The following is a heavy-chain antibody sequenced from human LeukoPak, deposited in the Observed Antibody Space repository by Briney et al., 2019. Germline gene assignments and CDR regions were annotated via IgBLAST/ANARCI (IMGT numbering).Heavy chain of an antibody. D-gene: IGHD6-13*01. Sequence: SQTLSLTCTVSGGSISSYYWSWIRQHPGKGRGWIGYIYYSGSTNYNPSLKSRVTISVDTSKNQFSLKLSSVTAADTAVYYCARGLRYSSPYYYYYMDVWGKGTTVTVSS. CDR1: GGSISSYY. V-gene: IGHV4-59*01. CDR3: ARGLRYSSPYYYYYMDV. CDR2: IYYSGST. J-gene: IGHJ6*03.